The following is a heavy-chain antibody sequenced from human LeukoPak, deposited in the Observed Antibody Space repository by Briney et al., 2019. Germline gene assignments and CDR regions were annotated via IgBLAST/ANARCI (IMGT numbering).Heavy chain of an antibody. CDR3: ARPGGTIFGAGDAFDI. CDR1: GGTFSSYA. V-gene: IGHV1-69*13. Sequence: GASVKVSCKASGGTFSSYAISWVRRAPGQGLEWMGGIIPIFGTANYAQKFQGRVTITADESTSTAYMELSSLRSEDTAVYYCARPGGTIFGAGDAFDIWGQGTMVTVSS. J-gene: IGHJ3*02. CDR2: IIPIFGTA. D-gene: IGHD3-3*01.